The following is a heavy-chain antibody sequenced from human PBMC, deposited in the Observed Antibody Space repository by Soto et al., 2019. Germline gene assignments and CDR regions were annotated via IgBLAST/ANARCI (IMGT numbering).Heavy chain of an antibody. D-gene: IGHD3-16*01. Sequence: EIQLVESGGGSVEPGGSLRLSCAASGFLGFTFSNAWMNWVRQAPGKGLEWVGRIKSKINGGAIDYVAPVRGRFTISRDDSKNTLYLQMNSLTAEDTAVYYCAADLPDWGAYAFDYWGQGTLVTVSS. CDR1: GFLGFTFSNAW. CDR3: AADLPDWGAYAFDY. V-gene: IGHV3-15*07. CDR2: IKSKINGGAI. J-gene: IGHJ4*02.